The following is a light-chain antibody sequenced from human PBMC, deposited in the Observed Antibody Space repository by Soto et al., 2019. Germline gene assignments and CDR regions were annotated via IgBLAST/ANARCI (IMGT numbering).Light chain of an antibody. Sequence: QSVLAQPASVSGSPGQSITISCTGTSSDIGANNYVSWYQQHPGKAPKLMIYDVSDRASGASSRFSGSKSGNTASLTISGLLPEDEADYYCRSFTFSSTFFGTGTKVTVL. CDR2: DVS. CDR3: RSFTFSSTF. V-gene: IGLV2-14*03. J-gene: IGLJ1*01. CDR1: SSDIGANNY.